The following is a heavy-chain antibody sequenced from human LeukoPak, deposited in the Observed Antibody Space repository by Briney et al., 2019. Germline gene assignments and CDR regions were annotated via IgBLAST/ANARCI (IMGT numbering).Heavy chain of an antibody. J-gene: IGHJ4*02. CDR3: ARDGELAYYYDSSGYFDY. Sequence: GRSLRLSCAASGFTFSSYGMHWVRQAPGKGLEWVAVIWYDGSNKYYADSVKGRFTISRDNSKNTLYLQMYSLRAEDTAVYYCARDGELAYYYDSSGYFDYWGQGTLVTVSS. CDR1: GFTFSSYG. V-gene: IGHV3-33*01. D-gene: IGHD3-22*01. CDR2: IWYDGSNK.